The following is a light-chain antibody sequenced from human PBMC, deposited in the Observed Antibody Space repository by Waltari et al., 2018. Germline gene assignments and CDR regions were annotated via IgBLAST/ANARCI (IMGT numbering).Light chain of an antibody. CDR1: QSISSY. Sequence: DIQMTQSPSPLSASVGHRVTITCRASQSISSYLNWYQQKPGKAPKLLIYAASSVQSGVPSRFSGSGSGTDFTLTISSLQPEDFATYYCQQSYSTPYTFGQGTKLEIK. CDR3: QQSYSTPYT. J-gene: IGKJ2*01. CDR2: AAS. V-gene: IGKV1-39*01.